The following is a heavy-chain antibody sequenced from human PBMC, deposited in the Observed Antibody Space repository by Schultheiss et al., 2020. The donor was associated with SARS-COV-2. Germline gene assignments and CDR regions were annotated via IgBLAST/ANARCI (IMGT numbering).Heavy chain of an antibody. J-gene: IGHJ4*02. CDR1: GFTFSSYA. CDR3: AREWPGLWFGLQDY. D-gene: IGHD3-10*01. Sequence: GGSLRLSCAASGFTFSSYAMSWVRQAPGKGLEWISYISASSNTIYYADSVKGRFTISRDNAKNSLYLQMNSLRAEDTAVYYCAREWPGLWFGLQDYWGQGTLVTVSS. V-gene: IGHV3-48*04. CDR2: ISASSNTI.